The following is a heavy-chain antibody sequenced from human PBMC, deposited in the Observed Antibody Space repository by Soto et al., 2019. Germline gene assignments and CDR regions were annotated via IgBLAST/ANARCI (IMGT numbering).Heavy chain of an antibody. D-gene: IGHD6-13*01. J-gene: IGHJ5*02. CDR1: GFTFDDYA. CDR2: ISWNSGSI. V-gene: IGHV3-9*01. CDR3: AKGISGGSWYWNNWFDP. Sequence: GGSLRLSCAASGFTFDDYAMHWVRQAPGKGLEWVSGISWNSGSIGYADSVKGRFTISRDNAKNSLYLQMNSLRAEDTALYYCAKGISGGSWYWNNWFDPWGQGTLVTVSS.